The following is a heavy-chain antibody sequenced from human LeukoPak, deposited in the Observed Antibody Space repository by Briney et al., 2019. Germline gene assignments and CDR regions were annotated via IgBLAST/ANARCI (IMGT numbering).Heavy chain of an antibody. CDR1: GFTFSTYA. CDR3: AKDGSSSGYPYYMDV. V-gene: IGHV3-23*01. D-gene: IGHD5-12*01. CDR2: ISGSGGST. J-gene: IGHJ6*03. Sequence: GGSLRLSREVSGFTFSTYAMSWVRQAPGKGLEWVSVISGSGGSTYYADSVKGRFTISRDNSKNTLYLQMNSLRAEDTAVYYCAKDGSSSGYPYYMDVRGKGTTVTVSS.